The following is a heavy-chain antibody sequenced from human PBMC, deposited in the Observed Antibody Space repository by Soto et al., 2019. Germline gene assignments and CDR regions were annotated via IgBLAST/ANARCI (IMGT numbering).Heavy chain of an antibody. Sequence: GGSLRLSCAASGFTFSSYAMHWVRQAPGKGLEWVAVISYDGSNKYYADSVEGRFTISRDNSKNTLYLQMNSLRAEDTAVCYCARNPLGYCSSTSCYVSYYYYYGMDVWGQGTTVTVSS. CDR2: ISYDGSNK. D-gene: IGHD2-2*01. CDR1: GFTFSSYA. J-gene: IGHJ6*02. CDR3: ARNPLGYCSSTSCYVSYYYYYGMDV. V-gene: IGHV3-30-3*01.